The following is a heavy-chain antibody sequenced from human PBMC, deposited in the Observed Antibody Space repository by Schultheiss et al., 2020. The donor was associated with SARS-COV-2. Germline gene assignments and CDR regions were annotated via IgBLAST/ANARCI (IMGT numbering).Heavy chain of an antibody. CDR3: AKSGYSYAWGY. Sequence: SCAASGFTFSNAWMSWVRQAPGKGLEWVSYISSSSSTIYYADSVKGRFTISRDNAKNSLYLQMNSLRAEDTAVYYCAKSGYSYAWGYWGLGTLVTVSS. CDR2: ISSSSSTI. CDR1: GFTFSNAW. V-gene: IGHV3-48*04. D-gene: IGHD5-18*01. J-gene: IGHJ4*02.